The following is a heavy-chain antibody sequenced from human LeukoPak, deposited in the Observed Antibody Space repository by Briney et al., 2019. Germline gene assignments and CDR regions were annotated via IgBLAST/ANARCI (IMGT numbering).Heavy chain of an antibody. CDR2: ISAYNGNT. J-gene: IGHJ6*03. CDR1: GYTFTSYG. CDR3: ARELAIRYVDWWPKKYYYYYMDV. D-gene: IGHD3-9*01. Sequence: ASVKVSCKASGYTFTSYGISWVRQAPGQGLEWMGWISAYNGNTNYAQKLQGRVTMTTDTSTSTAYMELRSLRSDDTAVYYCARELAIRYVDWWPKKYYYYYMDVWGKGTTVTISS. V-gene: IGHV1-18*01.